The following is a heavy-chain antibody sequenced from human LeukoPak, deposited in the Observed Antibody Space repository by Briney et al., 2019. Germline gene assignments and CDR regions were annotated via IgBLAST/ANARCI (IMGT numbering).Heavy chain of an antibody. CDR3: ARDGAVPARAPGGPLWFDP. Sequence: ASVKVSCKASGGTFSSYAISWVRQAPGQGLEWMGWISAYNGNTNYAQKLQGRVTMTTDTSTSTAYMELRSLRSDDTAVYYCARDGAVPARAPGGPLWFDPWGQGTLVTVSS. CDR2: ISAYNGNT. V-gene: IGHV1-18*01. CDR1: GGTFSSYA. D-gene: IGHD2-2*01. J-gene: IGHJ5*02.